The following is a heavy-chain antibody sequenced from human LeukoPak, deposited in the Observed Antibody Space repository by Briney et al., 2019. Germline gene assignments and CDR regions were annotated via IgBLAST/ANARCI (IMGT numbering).Heavy chain of an antibody. CDR1: GYTFTSNY. V-gene: IGHV1-46*01. CDR3: ARSVDLLVGAVAPPSN. D-gene: IGHD6-19*01. J-gene: IGHJ1*01. Sequence: ASVKVSCKAFGYTFTSNYMHWVRQAPGQGPEWIGVISPSGGSTTYAQKFQGRVTMTTDTSTSTAYMELRSLRSDDTAVYYCARSVDLLVGAVAPPSNWGQGTLVTVSS. CDR2: ISPSGGST.